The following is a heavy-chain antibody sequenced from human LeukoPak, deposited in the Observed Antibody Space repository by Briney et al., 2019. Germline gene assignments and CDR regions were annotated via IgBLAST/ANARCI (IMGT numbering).Heavy chain of an antibody. CDR3: AKRVIPNGVWFGESTYNWFDP. CDR1: GFTFSSYG. D-gene: IGHD3-10*01. CDR2: ISGSGDST. Sequence: GGSLRLSCAASGFTFSSYGMSWVRQAPGKGLEWVSGISGSGDSTYYADSVKGRFTISRDNSKNTLYLQMNSLRAEDTAIYYCAKRVIPNGVWFGESTYNWFDPWGQGTLVTVSS. J-gene: IGHJ5*02. V-gene: IGHV3-23*01.